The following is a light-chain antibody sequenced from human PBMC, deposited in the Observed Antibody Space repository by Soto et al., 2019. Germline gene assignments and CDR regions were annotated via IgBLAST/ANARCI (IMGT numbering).Light chain of an antibody. CDR1: SSNIGNNY. J-gene: IGLJ1*01. Sequence: QSVLTQPPPVSAAPGQKVTISCSGSSSNIGNNYVSWYQQLPGTAPKLLIYDNNKRPSGIPDRFSGSKSGTSATLGITGLQTGDEAHYYRGTWDSSLSAGVFGPGTKVTVL. V-gene: IGLV1-51*01. CDR2: DNN. CDR3: GTWDSSLSAGV.